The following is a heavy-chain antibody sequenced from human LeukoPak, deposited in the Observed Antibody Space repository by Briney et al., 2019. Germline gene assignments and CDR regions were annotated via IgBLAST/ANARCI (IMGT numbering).Heavy chain of an antibody. J-gene: IGHJ4*02. D-gene: IGHD3-22*01. V-gene: IGHV1-2*02. CDR1: GYTFTGYY. CDR3: ARVLYYYDSSGYSDLGY. Sequence: ASVKVSCKASGYTFTGYYMHWVRQAPGQGLEWMGWINPNSGGTNYAQKLQGRVTMTRDTSISTAYMELSRLRSDDTAVYYCARVLYYYDSSGYSDLGYWGQGTLVTVSS. CDR2: INPNSGGT.